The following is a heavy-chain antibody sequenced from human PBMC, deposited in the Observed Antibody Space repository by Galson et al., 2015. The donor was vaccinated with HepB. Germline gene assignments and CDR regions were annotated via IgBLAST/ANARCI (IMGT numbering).Heavy chain of an antibody. CDR2: ISYDGSNK. Sequence: SLRLSCAASGFTFSSYGMHWVRQAPGEGLEWVAVISYDGSNKYYADSVKGRFTISRDNSKNTLYLQMNSLRAEDTAVYYCAKDQSGSYFPHFDYWGRGTLVTVSS. J-gene: IGHJ4*02. CDR3: AKDQSGSYFPHFDY. CDR1: GFTFSSYG. V-gene: IGHV3-30*18. D-gene: IGHD1-26*01.